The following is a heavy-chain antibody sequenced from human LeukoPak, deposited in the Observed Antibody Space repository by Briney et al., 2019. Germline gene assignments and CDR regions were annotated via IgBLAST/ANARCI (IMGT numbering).Heavy chain of an antibody. J-gene: IGHJ6*03. CDR1: GYTFTNYA. Sequence: ASVKVSCKASGYTFTNYATNWVRQAPGQGLEWMGWINTNTGNPTYAQGFTGRFVFSLDTSVCTAYLQISSLKAEDTAVYYCARVRSGSSGWFDYYYYMDVWGKGTTVTVPS. CDR2: INTNTGNP. D-gene: IGHD6-19*01. V-gene: IGHV7-4-1*02. CDR3: ARVRSGSSGWFDYYYYMDV.